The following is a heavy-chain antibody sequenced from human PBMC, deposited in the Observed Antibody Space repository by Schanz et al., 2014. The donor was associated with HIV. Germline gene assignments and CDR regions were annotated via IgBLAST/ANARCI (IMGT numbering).Heavy chain of an antibody. CDR3: AKVGRIYSTTWIDY. D-gene: IGHD2-2*01. CDR1: GFTFSTYT. V-gene: IGHV3-30*18. Sequence: VQLLESGGGLVQPGGSLRLSCAASGFTFSTYTMSWVRQAPGKGLEWVAVISYDGSNEYYGDSVKGRFTISRDNSKNTLYLQMNSLRREDTAVYYCAKVGRIYSTTWIDYWGQGTLVTVSS. CDR2: ISYDGSNE. J-gene: IGHJ4*02.